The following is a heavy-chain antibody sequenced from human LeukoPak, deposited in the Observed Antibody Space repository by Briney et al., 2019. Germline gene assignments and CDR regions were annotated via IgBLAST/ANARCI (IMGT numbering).Heavy chain of an antibody. CDR1: GFTFSSYG. Sequence: GGSLRLSCAASGFTFSSYGMHWVRQAPGKGLEWVAVISYDGSNKYYADSVKGRFTISGDNSKNTLYLQMNSLRAEDTAVYYCAKDEAVKGSRPFDYWGQGTLVTVSS. J-gene: IGHJ4*02. D-gene: IGHD1-26*01. V-gene: IGHV3-30*18. CDR3: AKDEAVKGSRPFDY. CDR2: ISYDGSNK.